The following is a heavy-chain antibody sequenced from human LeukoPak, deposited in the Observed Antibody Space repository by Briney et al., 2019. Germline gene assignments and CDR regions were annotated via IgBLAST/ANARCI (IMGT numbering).Heavy chain of an antibody. V-gene: IGHV3-23*01. CDR3: AKAGANYYGSTSSFDY. CDR1: GFTFSSYG. CDR2: ISGSDDDT. Sequence: GGSLRLSCAASGFTFSSYGMHWVRQAPGKGLEWVAVISGSDDDTYYADSVKGRFTISRDNSKNTLYLQMNSLRAEDTALYYCAKAGANYYGSTSSFDYWGQGTLVTVSS. J-gene: IGHJ4*02. D-gene: IGHD3-10*01.